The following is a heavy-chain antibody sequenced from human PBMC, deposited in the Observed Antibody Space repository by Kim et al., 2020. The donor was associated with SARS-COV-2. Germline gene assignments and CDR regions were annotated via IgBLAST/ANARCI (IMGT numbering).Heavy chain of an antibody. CDR2: INHSGST. D-gene: IGHD6-19*01. CDR1: GGSFSGYY. CDR3: ARGRVAVAASYYYYYGMDV. J-gene: IGHJ6*02. Sequence: SETLSLTCAVYGGSFSGYYWSWIRQPPGKGLEWIGEINHSGSTNYNPSLKSRVTISVDTSKNQFSLKLSSVTAADTAVYYCARGRVAVAASYYYYYGMDVWGQGTTVTVSS. V-gene: IGHV4-34*01.